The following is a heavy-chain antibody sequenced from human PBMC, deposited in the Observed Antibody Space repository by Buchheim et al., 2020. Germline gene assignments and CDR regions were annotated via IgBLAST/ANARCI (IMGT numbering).Heavy chain of an antibody. D-gene: IGHD1-26*01. CDR2: INHSGST. CDR3: ATTDGEELQPGGA. V-gene: IGHV4-34*01. CDR1: GGSFSGYY. J-gene: IGHJ5*02. Sequence: QVQLQQWGAGLLKPSETLSLTCAVYGGSFSGYYWSWIRQPPGKGLEWIGEINHSGSTNYNPSLKSRVPISVDTSKNQFSLKLSSVTAADTAVYYCATTDGEELQPGGAWGQGTL.